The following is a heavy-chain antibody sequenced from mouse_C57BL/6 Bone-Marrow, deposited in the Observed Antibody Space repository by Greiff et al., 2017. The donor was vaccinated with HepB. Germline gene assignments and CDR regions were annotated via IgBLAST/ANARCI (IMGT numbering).Heavy chain of an antibody. CDR3: TRFPSYYGSSYNYAMDY. J-gene: IGHJ4*01. CDR2: IDPETGGT. D-gene: IGHD1-1*01. V-gene: IGHV1-15*01. Sequence: VKLQESGAELVRPGASVTLSCKASGYTFTDYEMHWVKQTPVHGLEWIGAIDPETGGTAYNQKFKGKAILTADKSSSTAYMELRSLTSEDSAVYYCTRFPSYYGSSYNYAMDYWGQGTSVTVSS. CDR1: GYTFTDYE.